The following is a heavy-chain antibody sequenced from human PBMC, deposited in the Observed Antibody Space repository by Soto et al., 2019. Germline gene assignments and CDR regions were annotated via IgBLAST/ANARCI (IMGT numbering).Heavy chain of an antibody. D-gene: IGHD4-17*01. CDR2: IYYSGST. CDR1: GGSISSGGYY. CDR3: ASAPDDYGDYASMDV. Sequence: PSETLSLTCTVSGGSISSGGYYWSWIRQHPGKGLEWIGYIYYSGSTYYNPSLKSRVTISVDTSKNQFSLKLSSVTAADTAVYYCASAPDDYGDYASMDVWGKGTTVTVSS. J-gene: IGHJ6*03. V-gene: IGHV4-31*03.